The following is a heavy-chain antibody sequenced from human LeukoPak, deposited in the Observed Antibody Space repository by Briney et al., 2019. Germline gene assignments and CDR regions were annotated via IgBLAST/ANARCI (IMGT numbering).Heavy chain of an antibody. CDR3: ARDLDSSGYYHVVDS. CDR1: GFTFSSYA. Sequence: GGSLRLSCAASGFTFSSYAMSWVRQAPGKGLEWVSAISGSGGNTYYADSVKGRFTISRDNSKNTLYLQMNSLRAEDTAVYYCARDLDSSGYYHVVDSWGQGALVTVSS. D-gene: IGHD3-22*01. J-gene: IGHJ4*02. V-gene: IGHV3-23*01. CDR2: ISGSGGNT.